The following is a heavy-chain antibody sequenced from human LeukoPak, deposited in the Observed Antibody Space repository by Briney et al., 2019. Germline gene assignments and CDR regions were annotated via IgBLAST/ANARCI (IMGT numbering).Heavy chain of an antibody. V-gene: IGHV3-7*04. CDR1: GFTFSSYG. Sequence: SGKSLRLSCGASGFTFSSYGAHWVRQAPGKGLEWVANINQDGSEKSYVDSVEGRFTISRDNAKKSLYLHVNSLRAEDTAVYYCARDIYGGHDYWGRGTLLTVS. CDR3: ARDIYGGHDY. D-gene: IGHD2-21*01. J-gene: IGHJ4*02. CDR2: INQDGSEK.